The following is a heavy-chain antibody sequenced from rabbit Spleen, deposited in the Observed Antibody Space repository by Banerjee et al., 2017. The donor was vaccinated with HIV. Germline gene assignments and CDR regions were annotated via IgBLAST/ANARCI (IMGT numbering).Heavy chain of an antibody. CDR1: GFDCSRYG. CDR3: ARDLAGYVGFGYISYLDF. V-gene: IGHV1S47*01. J-gene: IGHJ4*01. D-gene: IGHD4-2*01. CDR2: IDPVFGST. Sequence: QEQLVETGGGLVQPGGSLTLSCKASGFDCSRYGMSWVRQGPGKGLEWIGYIDPVFGSTYYASWVNGRFSISRENTQNTVSLQMNSLTAADTATYFCARDLAGYVGFGYISYLDFWGPGTLVTVS.